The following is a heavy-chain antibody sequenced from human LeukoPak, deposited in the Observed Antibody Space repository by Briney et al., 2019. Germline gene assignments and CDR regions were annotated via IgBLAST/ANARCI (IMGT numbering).Heavy chain of an antibody. CDR2: IYYSGNT. V-gene: IGHV4-30-4*01. CDR3: ARDQNKYDSSGYYYYQYGMDV. CDR1: GGSISSGDYY. Sequence: SETLSLTCTVSGGSISSGDYYWTWIRQPPRKGLEWIGYIYYSGNTHYNPSLKSRVSISVDTAKNQFSLNLSSVTAADTAVYYCARDQNKYDSSGYYYYQYGMDVWGQGTTVTVSS. D-gene: IGHD3-22*01. J-gene: IGHJ6*02.